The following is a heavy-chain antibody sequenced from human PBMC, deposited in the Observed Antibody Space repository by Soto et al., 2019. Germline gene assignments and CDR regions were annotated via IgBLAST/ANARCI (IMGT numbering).Heavy chain of an antibody. Sequence: ASVKVSCKASGYTFTSYGISWVRQVPGQGLEWMGWISAYNGNTNYAQKLQGRVTMTTDTSTSTAYMELRSLRSDDTAVYYCARDLGDIVVVVAATRGDAFDIWGQGTMVTVSS. CDR3: ARDLGDIVVVVAATRGDAFDI. CDR1: GYTFTSYG. CDR2: ISAYNGNT. J-gene: IGHJ3*02. D-gene: IGHD2-15*01. V-gene: IGHV1-18*01.